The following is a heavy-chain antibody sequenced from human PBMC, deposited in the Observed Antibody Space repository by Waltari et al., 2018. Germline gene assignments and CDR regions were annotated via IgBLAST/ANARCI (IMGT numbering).Heavy chain of an antibody. CDR3: ARGRREVGATELDY. J-gene: IGHJ4*02. CDR2: IIPIFGTA. V-gene: IGHV1-69*13. CDR1: GGTFSSYA. Sequence: QVQLVQSGAEVRKPGSSVKVSCKASGGTFSSYAISWVRQAPGQGLEWMGGIIPIFGTANYAQKVQGRVTITADESTSTAYMELSSLRSEDMAVYYCARGRREVGATELDYWGQGTLVTVSS. D-gene: IGHD1-26*01.